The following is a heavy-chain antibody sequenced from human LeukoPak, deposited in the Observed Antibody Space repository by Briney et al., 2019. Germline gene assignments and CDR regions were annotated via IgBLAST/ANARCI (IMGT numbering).Heavy chain of an antibody. Sequence: GESLKISCKGSGYSFNYWIGWVRQMPGKGLEWMGIIYPGDSDTRYSPSFQGQVTISADRSISTAYLQWSSLKASDSAMYYCARQEGSGLYYFDYWGQGTLVTVSS. V-gene: IGHV5-51*01. CDR1: GYSFNYW. D-gene: IGHD3-10*01. J-gene: IGHJ4*02. CDR3: ARQEGSGLYYFDY. CDR2: IYPGDSDT.